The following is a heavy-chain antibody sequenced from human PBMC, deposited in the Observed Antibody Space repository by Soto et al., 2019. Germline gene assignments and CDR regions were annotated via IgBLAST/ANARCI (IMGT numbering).Heavy chain of an antibody. J-gene: IGHJ4*02. V-gene: IGHV1-3*01. CDR1: GYTFTSSA. CDR2: INAGNGNT. D-gene: IGHD2-15*01. CDR3: ASKQLGYCSGGSCWAPPRVEDY. Sequence: GASLKVSCKASGYTFTSSARHWVRQAPGQRLEWMGWINAGNGNTKYSQKFQGRVTITRDTSASTAYMELSSLRSEDTAVYYCASKQLGYCSGGSCWAPPRVEDYWGPATLVTVSS.